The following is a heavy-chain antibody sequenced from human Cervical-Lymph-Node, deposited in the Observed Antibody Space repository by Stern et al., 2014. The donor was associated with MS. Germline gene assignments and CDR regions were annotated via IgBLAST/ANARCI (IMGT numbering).Heavy chain of an antibody. CDR2: IYPDDSDI. Sequence: VQLVQSGAEVKKPGESLKISCKGSGYTFTNNWIAWVRQMPGKGLEWMGIIYPDDSDIRYSPSLHGQVPIPPNKSISPPSLQGSSLKAADSAVYYWARPPPRRKWDDPNYGMDVWGQGTTVTVSS. CDR1: GYTFTNNW. D-gene: IGHD1-1*01. CDR3: ARPPPRRKWDDPNYGMDV. V-gene: IGHV5-51*03. J-gene: IGHJ6*02.